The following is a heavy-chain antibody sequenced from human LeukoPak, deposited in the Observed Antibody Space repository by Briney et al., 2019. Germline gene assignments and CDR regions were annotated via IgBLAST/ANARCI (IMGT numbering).Heavy chain of an antibody. CDR1: GYIFTSYW. V-gene: IGHV5-51*01. CDR3: ARHRYYDSSGYYSPGYFDY. D-gene: IGHD3-22*01. J-gene: IGHJ4*02. CDR2: IYPGDSDT. Sequence: GESLKISCKGSGYIFTSYWIGWVRQMPGKGLEWMGIIYPGDSDTRYSPSFQGQVTISADKSISTAYLQWSSLKASDTAMYYCARHRYYDSSGYYSPGYFDYWGQGTLVTVSS.